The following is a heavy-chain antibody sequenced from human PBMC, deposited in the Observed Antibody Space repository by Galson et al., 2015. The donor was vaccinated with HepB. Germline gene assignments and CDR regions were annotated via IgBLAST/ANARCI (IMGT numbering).Heavy chain of an antibody. J-gene: IGHJ6*03. CDR1: GFTFSNYD. V-gene: IGHV3-13*01. CDR3: AKALRPGYYYYMDV. Sequence: SLRLSCAASGFTFSNYDMHWVRQITGKGLEWVSVIGTAGDTYYQGSVKGRFTISRENDKNSMYLRMNSLRAGDTAVYYCAKALRPGYYYYMDVWGKGTTVTVSS. D-gene: IGHD3-16*01. CDR2: IGTAGDT.